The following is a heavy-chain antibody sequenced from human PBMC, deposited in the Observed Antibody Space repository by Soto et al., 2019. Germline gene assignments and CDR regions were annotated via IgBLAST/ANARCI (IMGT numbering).Heavy chain of an antibody. CDR3: ARGDIRFLEWLWD. CDR2: ISSSNSYI. J-gene: IGHJ4*02. V-gene: IGHV3-21*01. D-gene: IGHD3-3*01. CDR1: GFTFSSYS. Sequence: EVQLVESGGGLVKPGGSLRLSCAASGFTFSSYSMNWVRQAPGKGLEWVSSISSSNSYIYYADSVKGRFTISRDNAKNSLYLQMNSLRAEDTAVYYCARGDIRFLEWLWDWGQGTLVTVSS.